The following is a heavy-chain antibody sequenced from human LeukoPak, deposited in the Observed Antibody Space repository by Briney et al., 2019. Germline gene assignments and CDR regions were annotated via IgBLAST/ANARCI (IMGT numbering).Heavy chain of an antibody. D-gene: IGHD3-22*01. J-gene: IGHJ4*02. Sequence: PGGSLRLSCAASGFTFSVYSMNWVRQAPGKGLEWISYISRDSGATYYADSVKGRFSISRDNAKNTLYLQMNSLRAEDTAVYYCARPLYDSSGYWVYWGQGTLVTVSS. CDR2: ISRDSGAT. CDR3: ARPLYDSSGYWVY. V-gene: IGHV3-48*04. CDR1: GFTFSVYS.